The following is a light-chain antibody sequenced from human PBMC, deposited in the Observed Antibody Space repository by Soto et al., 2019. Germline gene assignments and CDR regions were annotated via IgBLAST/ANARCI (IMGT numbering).Light chain of an antibody. CDR2: NVT. J-gene: IGLJ1*01. Sequence: QSALTQPASVSGSPGQSITISCSGNAVSYQLVSWYQQQPGKAPKLILYNVTRRPSGVSNRFSGFKSGTTASLKITGLQAEDEADYYCCSFVGVTNDVFRNGTKVTVL. CDR3: CSFVGVTNDV. CDR1: GNAVSYQL. V-gene: IGLV2-23*02.